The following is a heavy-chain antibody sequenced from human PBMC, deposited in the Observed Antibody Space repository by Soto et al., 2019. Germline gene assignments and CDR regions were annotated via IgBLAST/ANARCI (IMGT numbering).Heavy chain of an antibody. CDR1: GGTFSSYA. V-gene: IGHV1-69*13. CDR3: ARDYTTTVTTMSCGY. J-gene: IGHJ4*02. Sequence: SVKVSCKASGGTFSSYAISWVRQAPGQGLEWMGGIIPIFGTANYAQKFQDRVTITADESTSTAYMELSSLRSEDTAVYYCARDYTTTVTTMSCGYWGQGTLVTVSS. D-gene: IGHD4-17*01. CDR2: IIPIFGTA.